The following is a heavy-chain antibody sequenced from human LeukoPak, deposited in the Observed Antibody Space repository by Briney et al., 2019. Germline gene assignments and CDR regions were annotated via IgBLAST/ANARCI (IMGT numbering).Heavy chain of an antibody. D-gene: IGHD6-13*01. Sequence: HPGGSLRLSCAASGFTFSSYAMSWVRQAPGKGLEWVSDISGGGANTFYADYADSVKGRFTISRDNSKNTLYLQMNSLRAEDTAVYYCAKGIAAAGKYYFDFWGQGTLVTVSS. J-gene: IGHJ4*02. CDR3: AKGIAAAGKYYFDF. CDR1: GFTFSSYA. CDR2: ISGGGANT. V-gene: IGHV3-23*01.